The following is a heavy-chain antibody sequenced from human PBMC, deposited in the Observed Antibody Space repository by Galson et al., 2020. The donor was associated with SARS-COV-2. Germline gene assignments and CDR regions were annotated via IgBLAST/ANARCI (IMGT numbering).Heavy chain of an antibody. CDR3: ARDREEYSGSYGDWFDP. Sequence: GGSLRLSCAASGFTFRSYWMSWVRQAPGKGLEWVANIKQDGSEKYYVDSVKGRFTISRDNAKNSLYLQMNSLRAEDTAVYYCARDREEYSGSYGDWFDPWGQGTLVTVSS. CDR2: IKQDGSEK. CDR1: GFTFRSYW. J-gene: IGHJ5*02. D-gene: IGHD1-26*01. V-gene: IGHV3-7*03.